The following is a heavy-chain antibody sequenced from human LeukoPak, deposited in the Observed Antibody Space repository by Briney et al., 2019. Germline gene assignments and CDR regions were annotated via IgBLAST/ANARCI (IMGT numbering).Heavy chain of an antibody. J-gene: IGHJ6*03. CDR1: GFTFSSYE. V-gene: IGHV3-48*03. CDR2: ISSSGSTI. D-gene: IGHD4-23*01. Sequence: GGSLRLSCAASGFTFSSYEMNWVRQAPGKGLEWVSYISSSGSTIYYADSVKGRFTISRDNAKNSLYLQMNSLRAEDTVMYFCARGSVEGDYFYYSMDVWGKGTTVTVSS. CDR3: ARGSVEGDYFYYSMDV.